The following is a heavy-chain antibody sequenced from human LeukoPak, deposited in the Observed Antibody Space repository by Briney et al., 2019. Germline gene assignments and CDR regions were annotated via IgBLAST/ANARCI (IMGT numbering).Heavy chain of an antibody. D-gene: IGHD2-15*01. V-gene: IGHV3-30*18. CDR2: ISYDGSNK. CDR1: GFTFSSYG. J-gene: IGHJ4*02. Sequence: GGSLRLSCAASGFTFSSYGMHWVRQAPGKGLEWVAVISYDGSNKYYADSVKGRSTISRDNSKNTLYLQMNSLRAEDTAVYYCANSPPVLGYCSGGSCYSDYWGQGTLVTVSS. CDR3: ANSPPVLGYCSGGSCYSDY.